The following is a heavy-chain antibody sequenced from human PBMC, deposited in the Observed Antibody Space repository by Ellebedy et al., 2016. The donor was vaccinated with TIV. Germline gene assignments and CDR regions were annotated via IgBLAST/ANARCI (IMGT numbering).Heavy chain of an antibody. Sequence: GESLKISCAASGITVSKNYMSWVRQAPGKGLEWVSVIYSSGTTYYAASVKGRFTVSRDPAKNTLYLQMNSLRPDDAAIYYCARNSGFYKYFFDYWGQGTLVTVSS. CDR2: IYSSGTT. CDR1: GITVSKNY. CDR3: ARNSGFYKYFFDY. V-gene: IGHV3-53*01. J-gene: IGHJ4*02. D-gene: IGHD6-19*01.